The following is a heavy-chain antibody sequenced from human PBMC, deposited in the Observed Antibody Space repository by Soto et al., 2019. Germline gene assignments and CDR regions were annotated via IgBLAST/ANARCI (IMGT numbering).Heavy chain of an antibody. D-gene: IGHD6-6*01. Sequence: SQTLPLTCSISGDSVSSNIAAWNWIRQSPSRGLEWLGRTYYRSKWYNDYAVSVKSRITINPDTSKNQFSLQLNSVTPEDTAVYYCARDRREKYSSSSHAFDIWGQGTMVTV. V-gene: IGHV6-1*01. CDR3: ARDRREKYSSSSHAFDI. CDR1: GDSVSSNIAA. J-gene: IGHJ3*02. CDR2: TYYRSKWYN.